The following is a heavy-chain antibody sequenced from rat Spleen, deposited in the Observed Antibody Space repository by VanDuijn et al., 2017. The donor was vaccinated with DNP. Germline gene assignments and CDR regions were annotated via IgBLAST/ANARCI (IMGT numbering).Heavy chain of an antibody. Sequence: EVQLVESGGGLVQSGRSLKVSCAASGFTFSDYNMAWVRQAPKKGLEWVATITYDGSRTYFRDSVKGRFTISRDIAKSTLYLQMDSLRSEDTATYYCITFEGRNAWGQGTSVTVSS. CDR1: GFTFSDYN. D-gene: IGHD1-11*01. V-gene: IGHV5S10*01. CDR3: ITFEGRNA. CDR2: ITYDGSRT. J-gene: IGHJ4*01.